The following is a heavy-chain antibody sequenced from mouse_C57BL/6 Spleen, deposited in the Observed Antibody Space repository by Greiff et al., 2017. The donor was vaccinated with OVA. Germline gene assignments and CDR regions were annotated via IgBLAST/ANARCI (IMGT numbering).Heavy chain of an antibody. D-gene: IGHD1-1*01. CDR3: ARSTVVSPFDY. CDR1: GYTFTSYW. Sequence: VQLQQPGAELVKPGASVKMSCKASGYTFTSYWITWVKQRPGQGLEWIGDIYPGSGSTNYNAKFKSKAILTVDTSSSTAYMQLSSLTSEASAVYCCARSTVVSPFDYWGQGTTLTVSS. J-gene: IGHJ2*01. V-gene: IGHV1-55*01. CDR2: IYPGSGST.